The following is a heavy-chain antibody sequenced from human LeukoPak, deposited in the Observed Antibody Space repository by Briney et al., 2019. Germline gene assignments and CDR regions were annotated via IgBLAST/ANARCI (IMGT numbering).Heavy chain of an antibody. CDR3: ARDGTYSYGSGSYSYYGMDV. CDR1: GFTFSDFI. D-gene: IGHD3-10*01. V-gene: IGHV3-66*01. Sequence: GGSLRLSCAASGFTFSDFIIHWVRQAPGKGLEWVSVMYGGGSTYYADSVKGRFTISRDNSKNTLYLQMNSLRAEDTAVYYCARDGTYSYGSGSYSYYGMDVWGQGTTVTVSS. J-gene: IGHJ6*02. CDR2: MYGGGST.